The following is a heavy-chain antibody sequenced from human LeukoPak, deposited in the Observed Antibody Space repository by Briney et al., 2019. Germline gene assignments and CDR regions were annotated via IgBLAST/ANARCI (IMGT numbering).Heavy chain of an antibody. CDR3: AKDRGYYYGSGSYSDY. Sequence: GGSLRLSCAASGFTFSSYGTHWVRQAPGKGLEWVAFIRYDGSNKYYADSVKGRFTISRDNSKNTLYLQMNSVRAEDTAVYCCAKDRGYYYGSGSYSDYWGQGTLVTVSS. J-gene: IGHJ4*02. D-gene: IGHD3-10*01. CDR2: IRYDGSNK. CDR1: GFTFSSYG. V-gene: IGHV3-30*02.